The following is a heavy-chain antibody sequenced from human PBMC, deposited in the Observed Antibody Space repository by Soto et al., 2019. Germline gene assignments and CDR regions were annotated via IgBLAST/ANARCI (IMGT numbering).Heavy chain of an antibody. J-gene: IGHJ5*02. CDR1: GGTFSSYA. CDR2: IIPIFGTV. Sequence: VASVKVSCKASGGTFSSYAISWVRQAPGQGLEWMGRIIPIFGTVNYAQKFQGRVTITADESTSTAYMELSSLRSEDTALYYCARGRIAYSSSWSVPIGFDPWGQGTLVTVSS. D-gene: IGHD6-13*01. CDR3: ARGRIAYSSSWSVPIGFDP. V-gene: IGHV1-69*13.